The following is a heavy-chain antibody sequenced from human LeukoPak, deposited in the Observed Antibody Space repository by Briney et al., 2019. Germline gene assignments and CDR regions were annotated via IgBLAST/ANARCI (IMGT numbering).Heavy chain of an antibody. J-gene: IGHJ4*02. D-gene: IGHD5-24*01. Sequence: GGSLRLSCAASGFTFTNYAMSWVRQAPGKGLEWVSAISDRGDRQYYADSVKGRFTISRDNSMNALRLQMNSLSVEDTAVYYCVVYTGGYRSQFWGQGTLVTVSS. CDR2: ISDRGDRQ. V-gene: IGHV3-23*01. CDR3: VVYTGGYRSQF. CDR1: GFTFTNYA.